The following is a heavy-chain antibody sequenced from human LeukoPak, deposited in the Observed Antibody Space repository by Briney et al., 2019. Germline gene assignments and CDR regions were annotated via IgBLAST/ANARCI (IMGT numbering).Heavy chain of an antibody. D-gene: IGHD1-26*01. CDR3: ARGEIGLHAFDI. Sequence: GASVKVSCKASGYIFISYYMHWVRQAPGQGLEWMGIINPSGGSTSYAQKLQGRVTMTTDTSTSTAYMELRSLRSDDTAVYYCARGEIGLHAFDIWGQGTMVTVSS. J-gene: IGHJ3*02. V-gene: IGHV1-46*01. CDR2: INPSGGST. CDR1: GYIFISYY.